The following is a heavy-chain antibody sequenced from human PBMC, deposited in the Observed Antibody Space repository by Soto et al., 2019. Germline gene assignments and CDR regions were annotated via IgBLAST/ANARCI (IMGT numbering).Heavy chain of an antibody. CDR2: ISAYNGNT. D-gene: IGHD3-3*01. CDR1: GYTFTRYG. V-gene: IGHV1-18*01. Sequence: ASVTVSCKASGYTFTRYGIIWVRQAPGQGLEWMGWISAYNGNTNYAQKLQGRVTMTTDTSTSTAYMELRSLRSDDTAVYYCARSRGEYYDFWSGLWRDGFEYFQHWGQGTLVTVSS. CDR3: ARSRGEYYDFWSGLWRDGFEYFQH. J-gene: IGHJ1*01.